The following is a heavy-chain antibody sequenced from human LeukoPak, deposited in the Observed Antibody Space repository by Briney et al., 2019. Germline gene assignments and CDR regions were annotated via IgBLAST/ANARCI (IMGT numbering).Heavy chain of an antibody. Sequence: PGESLKISCKGSGYSFTSYWIGWVRQMPGKGLEWMGIIYPGDSDTRYSPSFQGQVTISADKSISTAYLQWSSLKASDTAMYYCARQDCSSTSCYLSLDVWGKGTTVTVSS. V-gene: IGHV5-51*01. J-gene: IGHJ6*04. CDR3: ARQDCSSTSCYLSLDV. CDR2: IYPGDSDT. CDR1: GYSFTSYW. D-gene: IGHD2-2*01.